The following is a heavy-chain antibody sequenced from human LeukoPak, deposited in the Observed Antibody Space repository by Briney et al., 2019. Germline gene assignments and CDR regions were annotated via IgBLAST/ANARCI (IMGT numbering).Heavy chain of an antibody. Sequence: PGGSLRLSCAASGFTFSSSWVSWVRQAPGKGLEWVANIKQDGSEKYYVDSVKGRFTISRDNAKNSLYLQMNSLRAEDTAVYYCASSWNWGYNWFDPWGQGTLVTVSS. D-gene: IGHD1-7*01. V-gene: IGHV3-7*01. J-gene: IGHJ5*02. CDR1: GFTFSSSW. CDR2: IKQDGSEK. CDR3: ASSWNWGYNWFDP.